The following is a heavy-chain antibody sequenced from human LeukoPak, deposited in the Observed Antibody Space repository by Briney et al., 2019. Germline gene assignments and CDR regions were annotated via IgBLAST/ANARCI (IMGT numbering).Heavy chain of an antibody. CDR3: ARGYDILTGDPFDY. D-gene: IGHD3-9*01. Sequence: SSETLSLTCTVSGRSISSYYWSWIRQPPGKGLEWIGYIYYSGSTNYNPSLKSRVTISVDTSKNQFSLKLSSVTAADTAVYYCARGYDILTGDPFDYWGQGTLVTVSS. CDR1: GRSISSYY. V-gene: IGHV4-59*01. CDR2: IYYSGST. J-gene: IGHJ4*02.